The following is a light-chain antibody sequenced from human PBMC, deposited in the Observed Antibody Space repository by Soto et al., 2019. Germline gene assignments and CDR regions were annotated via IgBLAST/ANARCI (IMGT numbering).Light chain of an antibody. Sequence: EIVLTQSPATLSLSPGERATLSCSASQSVSSYLAWYQQKSGQAPRLLIYDASNRATGIPARFSGSGSGTDFTLTISSLEPEDFAFYYCQQRSNWPLTFGGGTKVEIK. CDR3: QQRSNWPLT. CDR2: DAS. V-gene: IGKV3-11*01. J-gene: IGKJ4*01. CDR1: QSVSSY.